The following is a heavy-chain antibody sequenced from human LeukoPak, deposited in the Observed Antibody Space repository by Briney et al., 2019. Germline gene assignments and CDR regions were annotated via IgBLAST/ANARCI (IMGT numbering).Heavy chain of an antibody. CDR3: ARVTTNWFDP. J-gene: IGHJ5*02. V-gene: IGHV4-59*12. D-gene: IGHD4-11*01. Sequence: MTSETLSLTCTVSGDSISSYYWSWIRQPPGKGLEWIGYIYYSGSTNYNPSLKGRVTISLHTSKNQFSLKLSSVTAADTAVYYCARVTTNWFDPWGQGTLVTVSS. CDR2: IYYSGST. CDR1: GDSISSYY.